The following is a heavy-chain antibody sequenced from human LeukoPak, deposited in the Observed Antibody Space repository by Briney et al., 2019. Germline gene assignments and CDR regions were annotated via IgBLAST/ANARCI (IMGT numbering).Heavy chain of an antibody. CDR3: ARAKSKTYYDFWSGGGPFDY. D-gene: IGHD3-3*01. CDR1: GGSISSGSYY. J-gene: IGHJ4*02. CDR2: IYTSGST. Sequence: SQTLSLTCTVSGGSISSGSYYWSWIRQPAGKGLEWIGRIYTSGSTNYNPSLKSRVTISVDTSKNQFSLKLSSVTAADTAVYYCARAKSKTYYDFWSGGGPFDYWGQGTLVTVSS. V-gene: IGHV4-61*02.